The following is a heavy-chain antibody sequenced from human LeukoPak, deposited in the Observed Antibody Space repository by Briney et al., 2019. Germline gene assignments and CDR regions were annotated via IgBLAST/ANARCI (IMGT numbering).Heavy chain of an antibody. CDR3: ARETDTSGSLHFDY. Sequence: GGSLRLSCTASGFTFSTYWMHWVRQAPGKGLVWVSRINIDGSSTAYADSVKGRFTISRGNAKNTLHLQMNSLRAEDTAVYYCARETDTSGSLHFDYWGQGTLVTVSS. D-gene: IGHD3-10*01. J-gene: IGHJ4*02. CDR2: INIDGSST. V-gene: IGHV3-74*01. CDR1: GFTFSTYW.